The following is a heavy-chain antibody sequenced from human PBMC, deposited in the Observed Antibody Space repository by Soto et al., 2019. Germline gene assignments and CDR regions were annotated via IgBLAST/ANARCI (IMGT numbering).Heavy chain of an antibody. CDR1: GYTFTSYY. V-gene: IGHV1-46*01. CDR3: ASQEYYYDSSGYSLFGFDP. J-gene: IGHJ5*02. Sequence: ASVKVSCKASGYTFTSYYMHWVRQAPGQGLEWMGIIIPSGGSISYAHMFQGRVTMTRDTSTSTVYMELSSLRSEDTAVYYFASQEYYYDSSGYSLFGFDPWGQGTLVTVSS. D-gene: IGHD3-22*01. CDR2: IIPSGGSI.